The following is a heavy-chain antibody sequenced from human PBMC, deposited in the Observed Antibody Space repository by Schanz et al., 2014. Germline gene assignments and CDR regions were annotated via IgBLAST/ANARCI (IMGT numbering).Heavy chain of an antibody. CDR1: GKRYF. CDR3: AREGTVIRGLSGWFDP. V-gene: IGHV1-46*02. J-gene: IGHJ5*02. D-gene: IGHD3-10*01. Sequence: QLQLVQSGAEVKKPGASVKVSCGTFGKRYFIHWVRQAPGQGLEWMGMIDPRGSSTTYAQKFQGRLTITGDMSTSTIYLELRSLTSEDTAVYYCAREGTVIRGLSGWFDPWGQGTLVTVSS. CDR2: IDPRGSST.